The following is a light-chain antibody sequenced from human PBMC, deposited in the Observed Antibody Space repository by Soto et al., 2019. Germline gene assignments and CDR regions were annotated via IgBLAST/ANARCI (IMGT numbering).Light chain of an antibody. V-gene: IGKV1D-12*01. CDR1: QDISSW. J-gene: IGKJ5*01. Sequence: DILMTQSPSSVSASVGDRVTITCRASQDISSWLAWYQQKPGKAPKLLIYAASSLQSGVPSRFSGSGSGTDFALTITSLQPEDFAIYYCQQAKSLPITFGQGTRLEIK. CDR2: AAS. CDR3: QQAKSLPIT.